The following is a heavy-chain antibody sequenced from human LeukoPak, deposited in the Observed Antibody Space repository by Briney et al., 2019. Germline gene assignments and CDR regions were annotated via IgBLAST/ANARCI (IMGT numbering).Heavy chain of an antibody. CDR3: AKANIVVVPAASYGMDV. J-gene: IGHJ6*02. Sequence: GGSLGLSCVASGFSFRDYAIHWVRQAPGKGLEWVSAISGSGGSTYYADSVKGRFTISRDNSKNTLYLQMNSLRAEDTAVYYCAKANIVVVPAASYGMDVWGQGTTVTVSS. CDR1: GFSFRDYA. CDR2: ISGSGGST. D-gene: IGHD2-2*01. V-gene: IGHV3-23*01.